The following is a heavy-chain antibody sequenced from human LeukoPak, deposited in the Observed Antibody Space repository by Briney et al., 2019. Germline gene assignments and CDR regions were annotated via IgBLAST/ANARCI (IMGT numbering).Heavy chain of an antibody. CDR3: ARDHPSMAYDY. CDR2: ISSSGSYI. D-gene: IGHD2/OR15-2a*01. Sequence: GGSLRLSCAASGFTFSSYSMNWVRQAPGKGLEWVSSISSSGSYIYYADSVKGRFTISRDNAKNSLYLQMNSLRAEDTAVYYCARDHPSMAYDYWGQGTLVTVSS. CDR1: GFTFSSYS. J-gene: IGHJ4*02. V-gene: IGHV3-21*01.